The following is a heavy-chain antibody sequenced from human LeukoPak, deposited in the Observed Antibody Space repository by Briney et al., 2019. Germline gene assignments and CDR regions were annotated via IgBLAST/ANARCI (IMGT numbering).Heavy chain of an antibody. CDR1: GFTFSDYY. D-gene: IGHD5-18*01. CDR3: ARLSSYSSPADH. Sequence: GGSLRLSCAASGFTFSDYYMSWIRQAPGKGLEWVSYISSGGSTIYYADSVKGRFTISRDNAKNSLYLQMNSLRAEDTAVYYCARLSSYSSPADHWGQGTLVTVSS. CDR2: ISSGGSTI. J-gene: IGHJ4*02. V-gene: IGHV3-11*01.